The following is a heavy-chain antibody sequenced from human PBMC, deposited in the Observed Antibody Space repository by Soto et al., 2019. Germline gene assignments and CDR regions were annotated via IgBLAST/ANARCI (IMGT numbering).Heavy chain of an antibody. CDR3: AKDLSGSGSYYPGGY. D-gene: IGHD3-10*01. V-gene: IGHV3-30*18. J-gene: IGHJ4*02. CDR2: ISYDGSNK. CDR1: GFTFSSYV. Sequence: PGGSLRLSCAASGFTFSSYVMHWVRQAPGKGLEWVAVISYDGSNKYYADFVKGRFTISRDNSKNTLYLQMNSLRAEDTAVYYCAKDLSGSGSYYPGGYWGQGTLVTVSS.